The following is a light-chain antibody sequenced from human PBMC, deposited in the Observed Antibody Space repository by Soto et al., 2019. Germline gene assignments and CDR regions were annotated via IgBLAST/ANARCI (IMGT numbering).Light chain of an antibody. CDR2: DAS. CDR1: QSVGRY. Sequence: EIEVTQSPATLSLSPGERATLSCRTSQSVGRYLAWYQKKPGQAPRLLIYDASNRATGVPARFSGGGSGRDFTLSISSLEHEDFAIYYCQQRSNGPPLTFVGGTKVEI. J-gene: IGKJ4*01. V-gene: IGKV3-11*02. CDR3: QQRSNGPPLT.